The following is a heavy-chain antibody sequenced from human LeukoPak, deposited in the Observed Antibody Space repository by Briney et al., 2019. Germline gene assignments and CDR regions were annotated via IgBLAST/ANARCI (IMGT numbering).Heavy chain of an antibody. D-gene: IGHD4-23*01. CDR2: IYYSGST. CDR3: AGMTTVVTPSDP. J-gene: IGHJ5*02. V-gene: IGHV4-38-2*02. Sequence: SETLSLTCTVSGYSISSGYYWGWIRQPPGKGLEWIGSIYYSGSTYYNPSLKSRVTISVDTSKNQFSLKLSSVTAADTAVYYCAGMTTVVTPSDPWGQGTLVTVSS. CDR1: GYSISSGYY.